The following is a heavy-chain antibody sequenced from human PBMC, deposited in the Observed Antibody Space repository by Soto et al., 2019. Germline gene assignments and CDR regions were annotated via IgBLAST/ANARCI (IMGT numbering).Heavy chain of an antibody. CDR1: GDSISSSSYY. CDR3: ARHRRDKTYFDD. D-gene: IGHD2-15*01. V-gene: IGHV4-39*01. CDR2: IYYSGST. Sequence: PSETLSLTCTVSGDSISSSSYYWGWIRQPPGKGLEWIGNIYYSGSTYYNPSLKSRVTISVDTSKNQFSLKLSSVTAADTAVYSCARHRRDKTYFDDWGQGTLVTVS. J-gene: IGHJ4*02.